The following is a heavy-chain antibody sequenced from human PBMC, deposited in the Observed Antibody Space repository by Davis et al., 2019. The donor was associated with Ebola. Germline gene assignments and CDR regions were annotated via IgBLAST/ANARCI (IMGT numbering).Heavy chain of an antibody. Sequence: ASVKVSCKASGYTFTGYTLHWVRQAPGQGLERMGRINPNSGDTNYAQKFQGRVTMTRDTSTSTVYMELNSLGYDDTAVYFCARAGYGSDLPDTYFYYYGMDVWGKGTTVAVSS. V-gene: IGHV1-2*06. CDR3: ARAGYGSDLPDTYFYYYGMDV. D-gene: IGHD1-26*01. CDR2: INPNSGDT. J-gene: IGHJ6*04. CDR1: GYTFTGYT.